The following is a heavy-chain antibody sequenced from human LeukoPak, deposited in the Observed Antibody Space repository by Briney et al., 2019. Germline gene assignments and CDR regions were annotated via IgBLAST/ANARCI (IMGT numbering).Heavy chain of an antibody. D-gene: IGHD3-3*01. CDR3: ARIRFLEWFDAFDI. J-gene: IGHJ3*02. CDR2: MNPNSGNT. CDR1: GYTFTSYD. Sequence: ASVTVSCKASGYTFTSYDINWVRQATGQGLEWMGWMNPNSGNTGYAQKFQGRVTITRNTSISTAYMELSSLRSEDTAVYYCARIRFLEWFDAFDIWGQGTMVTVSS. V-gene: IGHV1-8*03.